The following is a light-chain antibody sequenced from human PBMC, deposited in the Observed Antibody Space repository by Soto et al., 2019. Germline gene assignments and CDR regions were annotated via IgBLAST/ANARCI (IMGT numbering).Light chain of an antibody. V-gene: IGKV3-20*01. CDR2: GTS. CDR3: HQFGSSPPRT. J-gene: IGKJ1*01. CDR1: QSVTSNS. Sequence: IVLKQSPGTLSLSQGERATLSCRASQSVTSNSLAWYQQRSGQAPRLLIYGTSSRATGIPDRFSGSGSGTEFTLTISRLEPADFAVYYCHQFGSSPPRTFGQGTKVDIK.